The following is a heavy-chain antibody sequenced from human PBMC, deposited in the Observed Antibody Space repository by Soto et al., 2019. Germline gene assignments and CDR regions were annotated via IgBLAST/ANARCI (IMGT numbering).Heavy chain of an antibody. CDR1: GGTFSSYS. V-gene: IGHV1-69*02. CDR2: IIPILGIA. J-gene: IGHJ5*02. Sequence: SVKVSCKASGGTFSSYSISWVRQAPGQGLEWMGRIIPILGIANYAQKFQGRVTITADKSTSTAYMELSSLRSEDTAVYYCARARHGDHQPENWFDPWGQGTLVTVSS. D-gene: IGHD4-17*01. CDR3: ARARHGDHQPENWFDP.